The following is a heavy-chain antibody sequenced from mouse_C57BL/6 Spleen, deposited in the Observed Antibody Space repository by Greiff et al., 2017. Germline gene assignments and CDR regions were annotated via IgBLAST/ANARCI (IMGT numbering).Heavy chain of an antibody. CDR2: IRNKANGYTT. J-gene: IGHJ4*01. CDR3: ARYNYGSSSYAMDY. V-gene: IGHV7-3*01. CDR1: GFTFTDYY. Sequence: EVMLVESGGGLVQPGGSLSLSCAASGFTFTDYYMSWVRQPPGKALEWLGFIRNKANGYTTEYSASVKGRFTISRDNSQSILYLQMNALRAEDSATYYCARYNYGSSSYAMDYWGQGTSVTVSS. D-gene: IGHD1-1*01.